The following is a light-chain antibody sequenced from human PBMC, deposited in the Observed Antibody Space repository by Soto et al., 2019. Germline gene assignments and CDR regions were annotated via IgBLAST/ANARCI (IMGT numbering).Light chain of an antibody. CDR2: EGS. Sequence: QSALTQPASVSGSPGQSITISCTGTSSDIGSYHLVSWYQQHPAKAPKPMIYEGSKRPSAVSNRFSGSESGNTASLTISGLQAEDEADYYCCSYAGGGTYVFGSGTKVTVL. J-gene: IGLJ1*01. CDR3: CSYAGGGTYV. V-gene: IGLV2-23*01. CDR1: SSDIGSYHL.